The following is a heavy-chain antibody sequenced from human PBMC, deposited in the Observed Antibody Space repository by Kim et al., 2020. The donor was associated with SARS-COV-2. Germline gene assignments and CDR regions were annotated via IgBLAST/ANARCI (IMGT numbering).Heavy chain of an antibody. Sequence: ASVKVSCKASGYTLRGNYIHWVRQAPGQGFEWMGWINPDRDVTSYVQKLQGRVTMTRDTPLSTVYMELHRLTSDDAAVYYCARDASYYHFCSGSHRYATDVWGRGTALLVSS. J-gene: IGHJ6*02. CDR2: INPDRDVT. V-gene: IGHV1-2*02. CDR1: GYTLRGNY. D-gene: IGHD3-3*01. CDR3: ARDASYYHFCSGSHRYATDV.